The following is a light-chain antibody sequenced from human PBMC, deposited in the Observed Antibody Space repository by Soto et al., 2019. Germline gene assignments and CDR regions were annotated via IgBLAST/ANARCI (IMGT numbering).Light chain of an antibody. CDR2: VAS. V-gene: IGKV1-39*01. CDR1: QSIGRF. J-gene: IGKJ4*01. CDR3: QQSFTTPLT. Sequence: DIQMTQSPSSLSASVGDRVTITCRASQSIGRFLNWHQQKPGKPPNVLINVASTLRSGVPSRFSGSGSGTDFNLTINSLQPEDFATYFRQQSFTTPLTFGGGTKVDIK.